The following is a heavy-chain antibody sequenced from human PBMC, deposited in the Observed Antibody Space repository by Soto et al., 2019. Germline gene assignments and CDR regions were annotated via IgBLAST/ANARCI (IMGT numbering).Heavy chain of an antibody. Sequence: PSETLSLTCTVSGGSISSGPYSWGWVRQPPGEGLEWIGYIYYSESTNYNPSLKSRVTTSVDTSKNQFSLKLSSVTAADTAVYYCARSLRRPRFDPWGQGTLVTVSS. D-gene: IGHD3-10*01. CDR3: ARSLRRPRFDP. J-gene: IGHJ5*02. CDR1: GGSISSGPYS. CDR2: IYYSEST. V-gene: IGHV4-61*01.